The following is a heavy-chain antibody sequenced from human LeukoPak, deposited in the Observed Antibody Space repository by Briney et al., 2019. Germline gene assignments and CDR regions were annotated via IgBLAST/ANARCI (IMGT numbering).Heavy chain of an antibody. Sequence: ASVKVSCKAPGYTFTSYYMHWVRQAPGQGLEWMGIINPSGGSTSYAQKFQGRVTMTRDTSTSTVYMELSSLRSDDTAVYYCARTAARRFDYWGQGTLVTVSS. D-gene: IGHD6-6*01. CDR2: INPSGGST. CDR1: GYTFTSYY. J-gene: IGHJ4*02. CDR3: ARTAARRFDY. V-gene: IGHV1-46*01.